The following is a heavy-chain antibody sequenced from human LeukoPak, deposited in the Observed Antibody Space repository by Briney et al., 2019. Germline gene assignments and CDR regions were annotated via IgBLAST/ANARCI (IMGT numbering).Heavy chain of an antibody. CDR1: GFTFSSYG. V-gene: IGHV3-7*01. D-gene: IGHD3-10*01. CDR3: ARDWVRSHCTD. J-gene: IGHJ4*02. CDR2: IKQDGSEK. Sequence: GGSLRLSCAASGFTFSSYGMHWVRQAPGKGLEWVANIKQDGSEKYYVDSVKGRFTISRDNAKNSLYLQMNSLRAEDTAVYYCARDWVRSHCTDWGQGTLVTVSS.